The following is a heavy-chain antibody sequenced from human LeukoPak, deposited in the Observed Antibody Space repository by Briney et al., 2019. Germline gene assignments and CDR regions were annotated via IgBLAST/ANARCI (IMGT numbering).Heavy chain of an antibody. D-gene: IGHD5-12*01. CDR1: GGSISSYY. CDR3: ARAEYSGYDYLFDY. Sequence: SETLSLTCTVSGGSISSYYWSWIRQPPGKGLEWIGEINHSGSTNYNPSLKSRVTISVDTSKNQFSLKLSSVTAADTAVYYCARAEYSGYDYLFDYWGQGTLVTVSS. CDR2: INHSGST. V-gene: IGHV4-34*01. J-gene: IGHJ4*02.